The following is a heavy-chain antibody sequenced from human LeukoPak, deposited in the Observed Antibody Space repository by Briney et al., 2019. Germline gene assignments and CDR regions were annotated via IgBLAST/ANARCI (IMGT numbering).Heavy chain of an antibody. Sequence: GGSLRLSCAASGFTFSNYAMSWVRQAPGKGLEWVSAISGSGDSTYYADSVKGRFTISRDNAKNSLYLQMNSLRAEDTALYYCAKGGLAMVSPFDYWGQGTLVTVSS. V-gene: IGHV3-23*01. CDR1: GFTFSNYA. CDR3: AKGGLAMVSPFDY. CDR2: ISGSGDST. J-gene: IGHJ4*02. D-gene: IGHD5-18*01.